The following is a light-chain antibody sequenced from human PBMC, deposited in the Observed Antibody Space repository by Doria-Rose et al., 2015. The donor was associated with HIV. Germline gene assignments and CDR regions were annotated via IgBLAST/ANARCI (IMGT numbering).Light chain of an antibody. V-gene: IGKV3-20*01. CDR2: DGS. CDR1: QSFSSTY. CDR3: HRYGTSWT. J-gene: IGKJ1*01. Sequence: TQSPGTLSLSPGERATLSCRASQSFSSTYLAWYQQKPGQAPSLLIYDGSTRATGIPDRFSASGSGTDFTLTVNRLEPEDFALYYCHRYGTSWTFGQGTKVDI.